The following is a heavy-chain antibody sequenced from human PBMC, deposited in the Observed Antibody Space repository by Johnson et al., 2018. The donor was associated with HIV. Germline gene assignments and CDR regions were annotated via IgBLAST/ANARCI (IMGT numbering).Heavy chain of an antibody. CDR2: IKQDGSEK. J-gene: IGHJ3*02. CDR3: ARGRFPEYIDIASGAFDI. V-gene: IGHV3-7*01. D-gene: IGHD5-12*01. Sequence: VQLVESGGGLVQPGGSLRLSCAASGFTFSSYWMSWVRQAPGKGLEWVANIKQDGSEKYYVDSVKGRFTISRDNVQNSLSLQMNSLRPEDTAVYYCARGRFPEYIDIASGAFDIWGQGTMVTVSS. CDR1: GFTFSSYW.